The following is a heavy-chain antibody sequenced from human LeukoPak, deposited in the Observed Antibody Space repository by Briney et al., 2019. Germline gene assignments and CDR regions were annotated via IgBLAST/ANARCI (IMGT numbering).Heavy chain of an antibody. D-gene: IGHD3-3*01. V-gene: IGHV4-4*07. CDR2: IYNSGSN. CDR3: ARDHDFVWFDP. CDR1: GGSISSYY. Sequence: PSETLSLTCTVSGGSISSYYWSWIRQPAGKGLEWIGRIYNSGSNNYNPPLKSPVSMSVDTSKNEFYLKLSSVTAADTAVYYCARDHDFVWFDPWGQGTLVTVSS. J-gene: IGHJ5*02.